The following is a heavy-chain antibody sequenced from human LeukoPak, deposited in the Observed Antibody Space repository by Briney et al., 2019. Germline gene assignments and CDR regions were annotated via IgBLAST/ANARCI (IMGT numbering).Heavy chain of an antibody. Sequence: PGGSLRLSCAASGFTFSSYWMHWVRQAPGKGLVWVSRINSDESSTSYADSVKGRFTISRDNAKNTLYLQMNSLRAEDTAVYYWARDGGTQCFAYWGQGTLVTVSS. J-gene: IGHJ4*02. CDR1: GFTFSSYW. CDR2: INSDESST. D-gene: IGHD3-16*01. V-gene: IGHV3-74*01. CDR3: ARDGGTQCFAY.